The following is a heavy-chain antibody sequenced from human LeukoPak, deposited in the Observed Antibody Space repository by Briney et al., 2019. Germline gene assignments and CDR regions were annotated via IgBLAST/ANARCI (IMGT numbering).Heavy chain of an antibody. CDR1: GSNFIDYY. D-gene: IGHD3-10*01. CDR2: INPNTGGT. V-gene: IGHV1-2*02. J-gene: IGHJ3*02. CDR3: ARGPYHYYGSGSPQDDAFDI. Sequence: ASVKVSCKSSGSNFIDYYMHWVRQALGQAVGWMGWINPNTGGTTYAQKSQGRVSMTRDSSISTAYMELSRLRSDDTAVYYCARGPYHYYGSGSPQDDAFDIWGQGTMVTVSS.